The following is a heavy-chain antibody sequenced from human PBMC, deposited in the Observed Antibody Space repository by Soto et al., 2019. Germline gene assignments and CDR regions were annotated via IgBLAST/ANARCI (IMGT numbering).Heavy chain of an antibody. D-gene: IGHD7-27*01. CDR1: GDSISTDY. J-gene: IGHJ4*02. Sequence: SETLSLTCTVSGDSISTDYWSWIRQSPGKGLEWIGFIYYGGSTNYNPSLKRRVTISVDTPKNQFSLKLSSVTAADTAVYYCAKNWNWGSLVHWGQGTLVTVSS. CDR3: AKNWNWGSLVH. V-gene: IGHV4-59*08. CDR2: IYYGGST.